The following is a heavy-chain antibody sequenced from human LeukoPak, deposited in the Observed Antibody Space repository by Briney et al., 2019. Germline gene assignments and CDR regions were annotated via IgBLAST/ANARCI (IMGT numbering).Heavy chain of an antibody. J-gene: IGHJ6*02. V-gene: IGHV4-34*01. CDR3: ACFRIEVASRSYYYAMDV. D-gene: IGHD6-13*01. CDR2: INHSGRT. Sequence: PSATLSLTCAVYGGSLSGYHWSWIRQPPGKGLEWIGEINHSGRTNYNPSLKSRVTISVDMSRKQISLKLNSVTAADTAVYYCACFRIEVASRSYYYAMDVWGQGTTVTVSS. CDR1: GGSLSGYH.